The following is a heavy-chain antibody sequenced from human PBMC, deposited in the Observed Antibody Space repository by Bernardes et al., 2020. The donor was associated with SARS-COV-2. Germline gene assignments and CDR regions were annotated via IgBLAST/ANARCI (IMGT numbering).Heavy chain of an antibody. D-gene: IGHD3-9*01. CDR1: GYTFTNYF. CDR3: ARDPEGYFDWLSQFDY. Sequence: ASVKVSCKASGYTFTNYFINWVRQAPGQGLEWMGIIDPSGGSTAYAQRFQGRVTMTRDTSTSTVYVDLSSLTSEDTAVYYCARDPEGYFDWLSQFDYWGQGTLVTVSS. CDR2: IDPSGGST. J-gene: IGHJ4*02. V-gene: IGHV1-46*01.